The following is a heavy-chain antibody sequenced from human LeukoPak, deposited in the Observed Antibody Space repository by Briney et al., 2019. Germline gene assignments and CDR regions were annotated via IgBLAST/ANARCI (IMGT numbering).Heavy chain of an antibody. CDR1: GGTFSSYA. CDR3: AIDTVFDP. V-gene: IGHV1-69*04. CDR2: IIPILGIA. D-gene: IGHD4-17*01. J-gene: IGHJ5*02. Sequence: SVKVSCKASGGTFSSYAISWVRQAPGQGLEWMGRIIPILGIANYAQKFQGRVTITADKSTSTAYMELRSLRSDDTAVYYCAIDTVFDPWGQGTLVTVSS.